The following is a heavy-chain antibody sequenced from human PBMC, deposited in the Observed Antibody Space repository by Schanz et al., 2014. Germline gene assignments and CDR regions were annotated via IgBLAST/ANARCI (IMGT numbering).Heavy chain of an antibody. D-gene: IGHD3-10*01. CDR3: ARWKKDHYAFGTYRGNYYAVDV. J-gene: IGHJ6*02. CDR2: SVPGGNT. CDR1: GGSISSDPYY. Sequence: QLQLQESGPGLVKPSETLSLTCTVSGGSISSDPYYWGWIRQPPGKGLGWFGTSVPGGNTHSNPSLDSRVPISVDTSKNHSSLSLTSVTAADTSVYFCARWKKDHYAFGTYRGNYYAVDVWGQGTTVIVSS. V-gene: IGHV4-39*02.